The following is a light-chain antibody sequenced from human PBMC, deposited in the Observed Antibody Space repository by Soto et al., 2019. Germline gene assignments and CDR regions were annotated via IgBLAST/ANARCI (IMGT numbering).Light chain of an antibody. V-gene: IGLV2-14*01. Sequence: QSVLTQPASVSGSPGQSITISCTGTSSDVSIYNYVSWYQQHPGKAPKLMIYEVSNRPSGVSNRFSGAKSGNTASLTISGLQVEDEAHYYCCSYTSSTNYVFGAGTKVTVL. CDR1: SSDVSIYNY. CDR3: CSYTSSTNYV. CDR2: EVS. J-gene: IGLJ1*01.